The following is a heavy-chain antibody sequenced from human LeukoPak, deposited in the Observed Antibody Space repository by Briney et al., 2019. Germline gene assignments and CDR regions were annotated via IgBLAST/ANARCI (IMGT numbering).Heavy chain of an antibody. CDR1: GFTFNNHA. CDR2: VSDSGTST. J-gene: IGHJ4*02. CDR3: AKGIGRTCSRGNVFDS. D-gene: IGHD1-1*01. V-gene: IGHV3-23*01. Sequence: PGGSLRLSCAASGFTFNNHAMGWVRQAPGNGLEWVSDVSDSGTSTCYADSVKGRFAISRDNSKNTLYLQMSSLRGEDTAVYHGAKGIGRTCSRGNVFDSWGQGTLVTVSS.